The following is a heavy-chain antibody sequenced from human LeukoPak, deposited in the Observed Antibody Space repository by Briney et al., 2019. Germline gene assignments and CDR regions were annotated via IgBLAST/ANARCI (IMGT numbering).Heavy chain of an antibody. Sequence: SETLSPTCTVSGGSISRYSWSWIRQPPGKGLEWIGYISYSGSTNYNPSLKSRVTISLDTSQNQFSLKLSSVIAADTAVYYCARGLVAPVATINWFDPWGQGTLVTVSS. CDR1: GGSISRYS. CDR3: ARGLVAPVATINWFDP. V-gene: IGHV4-59*01. CDR2: ISYSGST. D-gene: IGHD5-12*01. J-gene: IGHJ5*02.